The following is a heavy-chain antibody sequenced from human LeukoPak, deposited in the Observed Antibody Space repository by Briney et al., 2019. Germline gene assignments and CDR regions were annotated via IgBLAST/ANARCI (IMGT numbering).Heavy chain of an antibody. CDR2: VNLQGST. D-gene: IGHD2-2*01. Sequence: PSETLSLTCGVSGGSISNTNWWTWVRQPPGKGLEWIGEVNLQGSTNYNPSLKSRVTISIDTSKNQFSLKLSSVTAADTAVYYCARYCSSTKCPFDYWGQGNLVTVSS. CDR3: ARYCSSTKCPFDY. V-gene: IGHV4-4*02. CDR1: GGSISNTNW. J-gene: IGHJ4*02.